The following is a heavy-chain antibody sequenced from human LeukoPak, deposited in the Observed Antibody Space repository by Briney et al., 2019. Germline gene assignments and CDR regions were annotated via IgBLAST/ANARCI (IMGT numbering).Heavy chain of an antibody. Sequence: GGSLRLSCAASGFTFSSYSMNWVRQAPGKGLEWVSSISSSSSYIYYADSVKGRFTISRDNAENSLYLQMNSLRAEDTAVYSCARAGVTNLLGETYWYFDLWGRGTLVTVSS. CDR1: GFTFSSYS. CDR3: ARAGVTNLLGETYWYFDL. D-gene: IGHD1-26*01. J-gene: IGHJ2*01. V-gene: IGHV3-21*01. CDR2: ISSSSSYI.